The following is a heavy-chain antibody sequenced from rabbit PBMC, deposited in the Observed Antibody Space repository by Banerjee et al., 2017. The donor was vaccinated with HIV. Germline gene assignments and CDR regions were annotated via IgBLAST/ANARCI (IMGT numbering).Heavy chain of an antibody. CDR3: ARASTSSDTWLDL. Sequence: QEQLVESGGGLVQPEGSLTLTCKASGFDFSSNAMCWVRQAPGKGLELIAWIYNGDGSTYYASWVNGRFTIPRSTSLNTVDLKMTSLTAADTATYFCARASTSSDTWLDLWGQGTLVTVS. CDR1: GFDFSSNA. D-gene: IGHD1-1*01. V-gene: IGHV1S47*01. J-gene: IGHJ5*01. CDR2: IYNGDGST.